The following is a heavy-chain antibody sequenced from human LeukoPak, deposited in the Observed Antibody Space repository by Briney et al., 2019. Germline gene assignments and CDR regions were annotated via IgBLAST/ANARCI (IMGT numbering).Heavy chain of an antibody. CDR2: IKRKTDGWTT. Sequence: PGVSLRLSCGVSGFTFSKAWMNWVRQTPGKGLEGVGHIKRKTDGWTTDYGAPVKGRFTISRDDSKNTVYLQMNSLKTEDTAIYSCTEYSDFWRVYMDVWGKGTTVTVSS. V-gene: IGHV3-15*01. CDR1: GFTFSKAW. D-gene: IGHD3-3*01. CDR3: TEYSDFWRVYMDV. J-gene: IGHJ6*03.